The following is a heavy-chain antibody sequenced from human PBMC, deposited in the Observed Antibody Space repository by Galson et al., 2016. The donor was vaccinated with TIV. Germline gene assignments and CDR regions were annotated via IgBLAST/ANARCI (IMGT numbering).Heavy chain of an antibody. CDR2: INPKNGDT. D-gene: IGHD6-19*01. CDR1: GYNFPDFY. CDR3: ARIQGDSSGWFDV. J-gene: IGHJ5*02. V-gene: IGHV1-2*02. Sequence: SVKVSCKASGYNFPDFYLHWVRQAPGQGLEWMGWINPKNGDTNYAQKFQGRVTLTRDTSITTAFLDLKSLRPDDTAVYFCARIQGDSSGWFDVWGQGTQVTVSS.